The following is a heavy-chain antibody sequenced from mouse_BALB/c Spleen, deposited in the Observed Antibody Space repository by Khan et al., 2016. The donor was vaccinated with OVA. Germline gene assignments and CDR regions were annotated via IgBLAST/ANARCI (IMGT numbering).Heavy chain of an antibody. J-gene: IGHJ3*01. CDR1: GFTFSTYG. CDR3: ARLAYYYDSEGFAY. Sequence: EVKVVESGGDLVKPGGSLKLSCAASGFTFSTYGMSWVRQTPDKRLEWVATVSTGGGYTYYPDSVKGRFTISSDNAKNTLYLQMSSLKSEDTAMFYGARLAYYYDSEGFAYWGQGTLVTVSA. CDR2: VSTGGGYT. D-gene: IGHD1-1*01. V-gene: IGHV5-6*01.